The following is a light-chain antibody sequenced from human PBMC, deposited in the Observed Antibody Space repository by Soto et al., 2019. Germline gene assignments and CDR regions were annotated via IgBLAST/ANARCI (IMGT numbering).Light chain of an antibody. CDR1: QGIRDD. CDR3: HQYDSSPLT. CDR2: AAS. J-gene: IGKJ4*01. Sequence: DIQMTQSPSSLAASVGDRVTITCRASQGIRDDLGWYQQKPGKAPKRLIYAASTLQSGVPSRFSGSGSGTDFTLTISRLEPEDFAVYYCHQYDSSPLTFGGGTKVEIK. V-gene: IGKV1-17*01.